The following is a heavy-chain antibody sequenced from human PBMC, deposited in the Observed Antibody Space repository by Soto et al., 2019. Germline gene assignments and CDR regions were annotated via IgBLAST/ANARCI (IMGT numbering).Heavy chain of an antibody. CDR2: INHSGTT. V-gene: IGHV4-34*01. CDR3: ARGLRLSYRGVSYFDL. Sequence: QVQLQQWGAGLLKPSETLSLTCAVYGGSFSGNYWNWIRQSPGKGLEWIGEINHSGTTNNNPALKSRVTISVDTSKNQFSLKLNSVTAADTAVYYCARGLRLSYRGVSYFDLWGRGTLVTVSS. J-gene: IGHJ2*01. D-gene: IGHD3-10*01. CDR1: GGSFSGNY.